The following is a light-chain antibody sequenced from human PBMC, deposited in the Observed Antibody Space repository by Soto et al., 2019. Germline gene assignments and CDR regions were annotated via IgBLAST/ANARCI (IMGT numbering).Light chain of an antibody. CDR2: GAS. V-gene: IGKV3-15*01. Sequence: EIVMTQSPATLSVSPGERDTLSCRASQSVSSNLAWYQQKPGQAPRLLIYGASTRATGIPARFSGSGSGTEFTLTISSLQSEDFAVYYCQQYNNWLLLTFGGGTKVDIK. CDR3: QQYNNWLLLT. J-gene: IGKJ4*01. CDR1: QSVSSN.